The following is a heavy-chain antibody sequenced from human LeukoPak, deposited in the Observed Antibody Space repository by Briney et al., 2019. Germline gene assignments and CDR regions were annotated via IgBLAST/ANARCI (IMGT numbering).Heavy chain of an antibody. V-gene: IGHV1-24*01. CDR2: FDPDRSET. Sequence: ASVKVSCKVSVYTLTHSDIHWVRQAPGKGLEWMGAFDPDRSETVYAQKFQGRLTLTQDTSIETAYMELTSLTSEDTAVIFCATRQLYYDTDDSWGQGTLVTVSS. CDR1: VYTLTHSD. CDR3: ATRQLYYDTDDS. J-gene: IGHJ1*01. D-gene: IGHD3-22*01.